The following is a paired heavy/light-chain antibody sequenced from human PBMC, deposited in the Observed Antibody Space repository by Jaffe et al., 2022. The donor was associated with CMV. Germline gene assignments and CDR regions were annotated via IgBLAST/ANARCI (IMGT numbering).Light chain of an antibody. J-gene: IGLJ3*02. CDR2: EVS. CDR1: SSDVGGYNY. V-gene: IGLV2-8*01. CDR3: SSYAGSNNFEGV. Sequence: QSALTQPPSASGSPGQSVTISCTGTSSDVGGYNYVSWYQQHPGKAPKLMIYEVSKRPSGVPDRFSGSKSGNTASLTVSGLQAEDEADYYCSSYAGSNNFEGVFGGGTKLTVL.
Heavy chain of an antibody. CDR2: ISWNSGSI. CDR3: AKALHYDFWSGYWGGMDV. CDR1: GFTFDDYA. V-gene: IGHV3-9*01. Sequence: EVQLVESGGGLVQPGRSLRLSCAASGFTFDDYAMHWVRQAPGKGLEWVSGISWNSGSIGYADSVKGRFTISRDNAKNSLYLQMNSLRAEDTALYYCAKALHYDFWSGYWGGMDVWGQGTTVTVSS. D-gene: IGHD3-3*01. J-gene: IGHJ6*02.